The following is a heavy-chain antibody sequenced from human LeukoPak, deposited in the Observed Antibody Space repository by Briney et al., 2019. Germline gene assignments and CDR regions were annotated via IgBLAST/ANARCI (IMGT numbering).Heavy chain of an antibody. D-gene: IGHD3-22*01. CDR2: ISSSSNYI. Sequence: GGSLRLSCAASGFTFSSYSMDWVRQAPGKGLEWVSSISSSSNYIYYADSVKGRFTISRDNAKNSLYLQMNSLRAEDTAVYYCARDFGYYDSSGYYGENFDYWGQGTLVTVSS. CDR3: ARDFGYYDSSGYYGENFDY. V-gene: IGHV3-21*01. J-gene: IGHJ4*02. CDR1: GFTFSSYS.